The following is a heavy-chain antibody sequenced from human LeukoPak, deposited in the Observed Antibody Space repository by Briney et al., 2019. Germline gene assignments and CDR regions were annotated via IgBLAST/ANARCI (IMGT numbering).Heavy chain of an antibody. J-gene: IGHJ3*02. CDR2: IIPIFGTT. Sequence: GASVKVSCKASGGTFSSYAISWVRQAPGQGLEWMGGIIPIFGTTNYARKFQGRVTITADESTSTAYMDLSSLRSEDTAVYYCARDIALVAYAPEHAFDIWGQGTMVTVSS. D-gene: IGHD2-21*01. CDR1: GGTFSSYA. CDR3: ARDIALVAYAPEHAFDI. V-gene: IGHV1-69*13.